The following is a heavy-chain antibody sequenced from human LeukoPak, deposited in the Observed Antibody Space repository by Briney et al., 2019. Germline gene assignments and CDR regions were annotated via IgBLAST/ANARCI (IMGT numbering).Heavy chain of an antibody. V-gene: IGHV3-9*03. CDR2: ISWNSGSI. D-gene: IGHD2-2*01. CDR3: AKGSGGYCSSTSCHFDY. J-gene: IGHJ4*02. Sequence: GRSLRLSCAASGFTFDDYAMHWVRQAPGKGLEWVSGISWNSGSIGYADSVKGRFTISRDNAKNSLYLQMNGLRAEDMALYYCAKGSGGYCSSTSCHFDYWGQGTLVTVSS. CDR1: GFTFDDYA.